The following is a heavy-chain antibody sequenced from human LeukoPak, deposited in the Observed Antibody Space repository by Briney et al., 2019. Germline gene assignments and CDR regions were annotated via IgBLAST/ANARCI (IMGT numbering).Heavy chain of an antibody. Sequence: GGSLRLSCAASGFTFSSYWMHWVRQAPGKGLVWVSRINSDGSSTNYADSVKGRFTISRDNAKNTLYLQMNSLRAEDTAVYYCARKGYSFASFDYWGQGTLVTVSS. D-gene: IGHD5-18*01. CDR3: ARKGYSFASFDY. J-gene: IGHJ4*02. V-gene: IGHV3-74*01. CDR1: GFTFSSYW. CDR2: INSDGSST.